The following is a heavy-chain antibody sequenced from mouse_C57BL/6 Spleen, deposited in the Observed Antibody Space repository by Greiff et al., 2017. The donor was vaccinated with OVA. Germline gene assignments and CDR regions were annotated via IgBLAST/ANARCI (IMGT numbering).Heavy chain of an antibody. CDR2: IDPSDSYT. CDR3: ARGGIGNYIAY. J-gene: IGHJ3*01. V-gene: IGHV1-69*01. CDR1: GYTFTSYW. Sequence: QVQLQQSGAELVMPGASVKLSCKASGYTFTSYWMHWVKQRPGQGLEWIGEIDPSDSYTNYNQKFKGKSTLTVDKSSSTAYMQLSSLTSEDSAVYYCARGGIGNYIAYWGQGTLVTVSA. D-gene: IGHD2-1*01.